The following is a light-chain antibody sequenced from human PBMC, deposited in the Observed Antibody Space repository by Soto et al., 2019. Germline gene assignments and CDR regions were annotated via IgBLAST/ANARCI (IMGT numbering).Light chain of an antibody. CDR2: DAS. CDR3: QQYNSYSVT. J-gene: IGKJ1*01. CDR1: QSISSW. V-gene: IGKV1-5*01. Sequence: DIQMTQSPSTLSASVGDRVTITCRASQSISSWLAWYQQKPGKAPKLLIYDASSFESGVPSRFSGSGSGPEFTLTIISLQPDDFATYYCQQYNSYSVTFGQGTKVEIK.